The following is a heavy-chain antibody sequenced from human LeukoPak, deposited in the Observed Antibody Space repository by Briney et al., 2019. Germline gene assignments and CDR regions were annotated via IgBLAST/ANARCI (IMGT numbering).Heavy chain of an antibody. Sequence: PGGSLRLSCAASGFTFNLYAMNWVRQAPGKGLEWVSSINGAGNSSYYADSLRGRFTVSRDNSKNTLYLQMNSLRAEDTAVYYCASPSIMAALGTNHWGQGTLVTVSS. D-gene: IGHD6-13*01. CDR2: INGAGNSS. CDR1: GFTFNLYA. J-gene: IGHJ4*02. V-gene: IGHV3-23*01. CDR3: ASPSIMAALGTNH.